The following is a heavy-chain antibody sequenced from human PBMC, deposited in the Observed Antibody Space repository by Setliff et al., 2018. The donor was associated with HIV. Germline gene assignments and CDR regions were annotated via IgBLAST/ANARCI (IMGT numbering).Heavy chain of an antibody. CDR2: INHSGRT. CDR1: GGSFSGSY. V-gene: IGHV4-34*01. CDR3: ARGPYSRKFDP. D-gene: IGHD1-26*01. Sequence: SETLSLTCAVYGGSFSGSYWSWVRLPPGKGLEWIGEINHSGRTNYNPSLKGRVIMSEDTSKNHFSLRLNSVTAADTAVYFCARGPYSRKFDPWGQGTLVTVSS. J-gene: IGHJ5*02.